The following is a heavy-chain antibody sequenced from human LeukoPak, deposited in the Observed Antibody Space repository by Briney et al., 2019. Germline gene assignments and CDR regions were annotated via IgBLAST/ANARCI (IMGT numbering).Heavy chain of an antibody. CDR1: GGSFSGYC. J-gene: IGHJ6*02. CDR2: INHSGST. D-gene: IGHD4-23*01. V-gene: IGHV4-34*01. CDR3: ARYGDGGNSPSYYYYGMDV. Sequence: SETLSLTCAVYGGSFSGYCWSWIRQPPGKGLEWIGEINHSGSTNYNPSLKSRVTISVDTSKNQFSLKLSSVTAADTAVYYCARYGDGGNSPSYYYYGMDVWGQGATVTVSS.